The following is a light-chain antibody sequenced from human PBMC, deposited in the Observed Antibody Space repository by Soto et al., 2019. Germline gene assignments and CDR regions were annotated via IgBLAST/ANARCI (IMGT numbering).Light chain of an antibody. CDR1: QSVGSA. Sequence: EIVMTQSPATLSVSPGATATLSCRASQSVGSAVAWYQHKPGQAPRLLIVGASIRATGVPVRFSGCGSGTEFTLTISSRQSEDFAVYYCQQYKNWPPLTFGGGTTVEIK. J-gene: IGKJ4*01. CDR2: GAS. V-gene: IGKV3-15*01. CDR3: QQYKNWPPLT.